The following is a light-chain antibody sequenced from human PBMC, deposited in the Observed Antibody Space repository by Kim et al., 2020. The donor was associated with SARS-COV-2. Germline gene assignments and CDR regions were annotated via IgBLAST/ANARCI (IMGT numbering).Light chain of an antibody. CDR3: SSYAGTDNLL. Sequence: GQSVTISCTGTSSDVGGYNDVSWYQQHPGKAPKLIIYEVTKRPSGVPDRFSGSKSGNTASLTVSGLQAEDEADYYCSSYAGTDNLLFGGGTQLTVL. CDR1: SSDVGGYND. V-gene: IGLV2-8*01. CDR2: EVT. J-gene: IGLJ3*02.